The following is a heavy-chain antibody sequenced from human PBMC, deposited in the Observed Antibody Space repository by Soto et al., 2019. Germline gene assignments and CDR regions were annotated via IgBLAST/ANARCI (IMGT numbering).Heavy chain of an antibody. D-gene: IGHD1-26*01. CDR3: VRNRGGGSYTTWSFAS. J-gene: IGHJ2*01. CDR2: IHGDGDYT. Sequence: EVQVLESGGGLVQPGGSLRLSCAASGFTFSCCAMSWVRQAPGKGLEWVSTIHGDGDYTHYTDSVKGRFTISRDNSWITLYLQMNSLRGDDTAVYYCVRNRGGGSYTTWSFASWGRGTLVTVSS. V-gene: IGHV3-23*01. CDR1: GFTFSCCA.